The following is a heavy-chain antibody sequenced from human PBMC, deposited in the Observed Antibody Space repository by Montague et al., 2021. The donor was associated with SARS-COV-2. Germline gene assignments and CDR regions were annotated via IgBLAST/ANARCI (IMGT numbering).Heavy chain of an antibody. CDR1: GFTFSSYD. Sequence: SLRLPCAASGFTFSSYDMHWVRQATGKGLEWVSAIGTAGDTYYPGSVKGRFTISRENAKNSLYLQMNSLRAGDTAVYYCARDLSYYGMDVWGQGTTVTVSS. CDR2: IGTAGDT. CDR3: ARDLSYYGMDV. J-gene: IGHJ6*02. V-gene: IGHV3-13*04.